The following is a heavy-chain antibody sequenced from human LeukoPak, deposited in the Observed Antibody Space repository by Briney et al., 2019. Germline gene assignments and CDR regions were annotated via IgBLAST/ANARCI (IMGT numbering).Heavy chain of an antibody. V-gene: IGHV1-46*01. D-gene: IGHD3-10*01. CDR3: ASWGSGSFSFDY. CDR1: GYTFTSYY. CDR2: INPSGGST. Sequence: ASVNVSCKASGYTFTSYYMHWVRQAPGQGLEWMGIINPSGGSTSYAQKFQGRVTMTRDTSTSTVYMELSSLRSEDTAVYYCASWGSGSFSFDYWGQGTLVTVSS. J-gene: IGHJ4*02.